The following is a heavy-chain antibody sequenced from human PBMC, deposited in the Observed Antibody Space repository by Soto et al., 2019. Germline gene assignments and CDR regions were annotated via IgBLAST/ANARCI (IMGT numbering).Heavy chain of an antibody. CDR2: VYYSGST. CDR3: ARDYRAPYAGAMHV. V-gene: IGHV4-30-4*01. J-gene: IGHJ6*01. D-gene: IGHD3-16*02. CDR1: VVSISSGYYH. Sequence: SETLSLTCTVSVVSISSGYYHCSWMRQPPGKGLEWIGAVYYSGSTYYNPYLKSRITISVDTSKNQFSLKLTSVTAADTAVYYCARDYRAPYAGAMHVWGQGTTVIVS.